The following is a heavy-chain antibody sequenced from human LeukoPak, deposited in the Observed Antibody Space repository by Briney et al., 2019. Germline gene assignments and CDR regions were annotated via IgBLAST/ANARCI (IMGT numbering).Heavy chain of an antibody. V-gene: IGHV4-39*01. J-gene: IGHJ3*02. D-gene: IGHD2-15*01. Sequence: PSETLSLTCTVSGGSISSSSYYWGWLRQPPGKGLEWIGSIYYSGSTYYNPSLKSRVTISVDTSKNQFSLKLSSVTAADTAVYYCARHNDIVVVVAASDDAFDIWAKGQWSPSLQ. CDR1: GGSISSSSYY. CDR3: ARHNDIVVVVAASDDAFDI. CDR2: IYYSGST.